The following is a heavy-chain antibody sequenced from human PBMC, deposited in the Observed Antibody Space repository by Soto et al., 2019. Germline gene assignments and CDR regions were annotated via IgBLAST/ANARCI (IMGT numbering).Heavy chain of an antibody. CDR2: TYYRSKWYN. D-gene: IGHD2-15*01. CDR3: ARDLIGYCSGGSCSHYYYYYMDV. V-gene: IGHV6-1*01. CDR1: WDSVSSNSAA. J-gene: IGHJ6*03. Sequence: SQTLSLTCAISWDSVSSNSAACNWIRQSPSRGLEWLGRTYYRSKWYNDYAVSVKSRITINPDTSKNQFSLQLNSVTPEDTAVYYCARDLIGYCSGGSCSHYYYYYMDVWGKGTTVTVSS.